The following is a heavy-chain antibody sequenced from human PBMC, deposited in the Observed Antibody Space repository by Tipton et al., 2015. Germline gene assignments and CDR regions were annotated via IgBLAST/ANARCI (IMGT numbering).Heavy chain of an antibody. V-gene: IGHV3-23*01. CDR3: AKDWALWEQPHNWFDP. Sequence: SLRLSCAASGFTFSTSAMNWVRQAPGKGLEWVSSISGSGGIIHYADSVKGRFTISRDNSKNTLYLQMNSLRSDDTAIYYCAKDWALWEQPHNWFDPWGQGTLVTVSS. J-gene: IGHJ5*02. CDR2: ISGSGGII. D-gene: IGHD1-26*01. CDR1: GFTFSTSA.